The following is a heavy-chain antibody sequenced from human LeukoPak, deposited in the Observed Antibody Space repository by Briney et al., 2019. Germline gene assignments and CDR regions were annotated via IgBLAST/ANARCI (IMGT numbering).Heavy chain of an antibody. CDR1: GGTFSSYA. CDR3: ARDCSGGSCYSDV. V-gene: IGHV1-69*04. CDR2: IIPILGIA. Sequence: GSSVKVSCKASGGTFSSYAISWVRQAPGQGLEWMGRIIPILGIANYAQKFQGRVTITADKSTSTAYMEPSSLRSEDTAVYYCARDCSGGSCYSDVWGQGTTVTVSS. D-gene: IGHD2-15*01. J-gene: IGHJ6*02.